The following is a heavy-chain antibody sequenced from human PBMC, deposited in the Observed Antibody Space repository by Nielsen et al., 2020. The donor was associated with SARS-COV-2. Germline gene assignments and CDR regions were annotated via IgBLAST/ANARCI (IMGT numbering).Heavy chain of an antibody. V-gene: IGHV4-61*08. Sequence: SETLSLTCRVSGDSISSDDYYWNWIRQPPGKGLEWIGYIYYTGSTNYNPSLKSRVTISVDKSKNQFSLKLSSVTAADTAVYYCARVSNSGWIFDYWGQGIRITASS. CDR2: IYYTGST. D-gene: IGHD6-19*01. J-gene: IGHJ4*02. CDR3: ARVSNSGWIFDY. CDR1: GDSISSDDYY.